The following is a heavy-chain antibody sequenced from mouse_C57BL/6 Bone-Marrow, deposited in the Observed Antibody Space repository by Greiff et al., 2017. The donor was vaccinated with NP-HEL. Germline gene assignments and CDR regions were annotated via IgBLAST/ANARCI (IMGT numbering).Heavy chain of an antibody. D-gene: IGHD1-1*01. Sequence: VQLQQSGPELVKPGASVKISCKASGYAFSSSWMNWVKQRPGKGLEWIGRIYPGDGDTNYNGKFKGKATLTADKSSSTAYMQLSSLTSEDSAVYFCARPYGVVATDWYFDVWGTGTTVTVSS. CDR3: ARPYGVVATDWYFDV. CDR2: IYPGDGDT. CDR1: GYAFSSSW. J-gene: IGHJ1*03. V-gene: IGHV1-82*01.